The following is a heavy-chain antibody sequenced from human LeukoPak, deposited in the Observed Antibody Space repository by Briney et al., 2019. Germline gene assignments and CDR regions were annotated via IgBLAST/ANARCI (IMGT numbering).Heavy chain of an antibody. CDR3: TRLDDSSGYYYKGFDY. J-gene: IGHJ4*02. CDR2: IRSKASNYAT. Sequence: GGSLRLSCAASGFTFSGFAMHWVRQASGKGLEWVGRIRSKASNYATVYAASVKGRFTISRDDSENTAYLQMNSLKTEDTAVYYCTRLDDSSGYYYKGFDYWGQGTLVTVSS. CDR1: GFTFSGFA. V-gene: IGHV3-73*01. D-gene: IGHD3-22*01.